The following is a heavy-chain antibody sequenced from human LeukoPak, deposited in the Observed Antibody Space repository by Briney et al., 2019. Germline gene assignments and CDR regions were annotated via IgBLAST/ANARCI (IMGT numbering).Heavy chain of an antibody. V-gene: IGHV1-18*01. D-gene: IGHD3-9*01. CDR3: ARPYYDILTGSYYFDY. CDR2: ISAYNGNT. Sequence: ASVKVSRKASGYTFTSYGISWVRQAPGQGLEWMGWISAYNGNTNYAQKLQGRVTMTTDTSTSTAYMELRSLRSDDTAVYYCARPYYDILTGSYYFDYWGQGTLVTVSS. J-gene: IGHJ4*02. CDR1: GYTFTSYG.